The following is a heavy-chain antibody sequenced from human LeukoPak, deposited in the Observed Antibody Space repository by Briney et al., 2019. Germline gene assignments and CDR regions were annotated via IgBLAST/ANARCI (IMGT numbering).Heavy chain of an antibody. J-gene: IGHJ4*02. CDR2: LYPGDSDT. CDR3: ARHPSGYSSGWYLY. Sequence: GESLKISCKGSGYSFTSYWVGWVRQVPGKGLEWGGNLYPGDSDTRYSPSFQGQVTISADKSISTAYLQWSSLKASDTAMYYCARHPSGYSSGWYLYWGQGTLVTVSS. V-gene: IGHV5-51*01. CDR1: GYSFTSYW. D-gene: IGHD6-19*01.